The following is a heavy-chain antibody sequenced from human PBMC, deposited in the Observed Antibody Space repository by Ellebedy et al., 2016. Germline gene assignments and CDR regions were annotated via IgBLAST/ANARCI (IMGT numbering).Heavy chain of an antibody. CDR3: ARGLRSDKARYFDY. J-gene: IGHJ4*02. V-gene: IGHV4-61*01. CDR1: GGSISSSSYY. Sequence: SETLSLTCTVSGGSISSSSYYWSWIRQPPGKGLEWIGYIYYSGSTNYNPSLKSRVTISVDTSKNQFSLKLSSVTAADTAVYYCARGLRSDKARYFDYWGQGTLVTVSS. CDR2: IYYSGST.